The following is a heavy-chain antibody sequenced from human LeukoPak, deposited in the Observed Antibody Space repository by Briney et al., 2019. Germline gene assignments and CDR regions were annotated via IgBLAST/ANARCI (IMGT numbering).Heavy chain of an antibody. Sequence: SETLSPTCTVSGGSISSSSYYWGWIRQPPGKGLEWIGSIYYSGSTYYNPSLKSRVTISVDKSKNQFSLNLISVTAADTAVYYCARGGDTPFDPWGQGTLITVSS. J-gene: IGHJ5*02. V-gene: IGHV4-39*07. CDR2: IYYSGST. CDR3: ARGGDTPFDP. D-gene: IGHD2-21*02. CDR1: GGSISSSSYY.